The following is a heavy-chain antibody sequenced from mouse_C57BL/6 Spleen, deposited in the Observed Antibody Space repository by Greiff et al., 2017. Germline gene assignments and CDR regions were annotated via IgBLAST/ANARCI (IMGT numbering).Heavy chain of an antibody. J-gene: IGHJ3*01. CDR3: ASTAQATQFAY. V-gene: IGHV1-52*01. D-gene: IGHD3-2*02. Sequence: QVQLKQSGAELVRPGSSVKLSCKASGYTFTSYWMHWVKQRPIQGLEWIGNIDPSDSETHYNQKFKDKATLTVDKSSSTAYMQLSSLTSEDSAVYYCASTAQATQFAYWGQGTLVTVSA. CDR1: GYTFTSYW. CDR2: IDPSDSET.